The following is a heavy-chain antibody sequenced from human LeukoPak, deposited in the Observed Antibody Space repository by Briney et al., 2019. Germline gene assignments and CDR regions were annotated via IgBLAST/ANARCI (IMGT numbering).Heavy chain of an antibody. Sequence: TGGSLRLSCAASGFTFSSYAMSWVRQAPGKGLEWVSAISGSGGSTYYADSVKGRFTISRDNSKNTLYLQMNSLRAEDTAVYYCAKDVVVVIAIRGWFDPWGQGTLVTVSS. D-gene: IGHD2-21*01. CDR3: AKDVVVVIAIRGWFDP. V-gene: IGHV3-23*01. J-gene: IGHJ5*02. CDR1: GFTFSSYA. CDR2: ISGSGGST.